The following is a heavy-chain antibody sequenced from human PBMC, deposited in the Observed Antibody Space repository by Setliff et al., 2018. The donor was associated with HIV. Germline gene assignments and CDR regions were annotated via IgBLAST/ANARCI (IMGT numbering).Heavy chain of an antibody. J-gene: IGHJ2*01. Sequence: PSETLSLTCTVSGSSIRAGGYYWNWIRQHPGKGLEWIGYIYDSGSTYYNPSLKSRVTISVDTSKNQFSLKLSSVTAADTAIYYCARGTPDHEVWYFDLWGRGTLVTVSS. CDR2: IYDSGST. V-gene: IGHV4-31*03. CDR1: GSSIRAGGYY. CDR3: ARGTPDHEVWYFDL.